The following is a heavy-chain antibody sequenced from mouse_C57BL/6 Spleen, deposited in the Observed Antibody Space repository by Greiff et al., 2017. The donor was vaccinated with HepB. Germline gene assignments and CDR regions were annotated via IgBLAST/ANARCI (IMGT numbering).Heavy chain of an antibody. D-gene: IGHD2-1*01. Sequence: QVQLQQSGAELVKPGASVKLSCKASGYTFTSYWMQWVKQRPGQGLEWIGEIDPSDSYTNYNQKFKGKATLTVDTSSSTAYMQLSSLTSEDSAVYYCARGNYGSAMDYWGQGTSVTVSS. CDR1: GYTFTSYW. CDR2: IDPSDSYT. CDR3: ARGNYGSAMDY. J-gene: IGHJ4*01. V-gene: IGHV1-50*01.